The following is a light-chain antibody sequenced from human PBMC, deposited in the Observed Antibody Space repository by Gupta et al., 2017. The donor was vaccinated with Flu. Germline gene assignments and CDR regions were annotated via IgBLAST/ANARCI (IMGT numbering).Light chain of an antibody. V-gene: IGLV3-1*01. Sequence: GSPGQTASITCSGDKLEDKYACWYQQKPGQSPVLVIYQESKRPAGIPERFSGSNSGNTATLTISGTQAMDEGDYYCQAWDSSTVFSGGTKLTVL. CDR3: QAWDSSTV. CDR1: KLEDKY. J-gene: IGLJ2*01. CDR2: QES.